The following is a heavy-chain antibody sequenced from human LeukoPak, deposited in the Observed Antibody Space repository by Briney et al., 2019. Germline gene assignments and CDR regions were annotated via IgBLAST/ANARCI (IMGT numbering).Heavy chain of an antibody. Sequence: SGTLSLTCGVSGGSISGTNWWSWVRQPPGQGLEWIGEISLAGQTNYNPSLNGRVTMSLDKSSNQLSLHLTSVTAADTATYFCSRESGPFCPFGYWGQGALVIVSS. J-gene: IGHJ4*02. CDR3: SRESGPFCPFGY. CDR1: GGSISGTNW. V-gene: IGHV4-4*02. D-gene: IGHD1-26*01. CDR2: ISLAGQT.